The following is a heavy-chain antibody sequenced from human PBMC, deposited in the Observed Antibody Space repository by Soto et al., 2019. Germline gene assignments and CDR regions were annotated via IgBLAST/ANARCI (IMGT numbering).Heavy chain of an antibody. D-gene: IGHD2-21*02. CDR2: IYYSAST. CDR3: ARHLPYCGGDCYSLDD. J-gene: IGHJ4*02. V-gene: IGHV4-59*08. CDR1: GGSISGYY. Sequence: SETLSLTCSVSGGSISGYYWSWIRQPPGKGLEWIGYIYYSASTNYSPSLKSRVTISVDTSKNQFSLNLSSVTAADTAVYYCARHLPYCGGDCYSLDDWGQGTLVTVSS.